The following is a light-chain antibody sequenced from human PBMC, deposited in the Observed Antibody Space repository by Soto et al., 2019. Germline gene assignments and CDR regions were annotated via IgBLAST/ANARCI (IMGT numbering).Light chain of an antibody. CDR1: QSIRSD. J-gene: IGKJ1*01. CDR3: QQFNNWHLT. Sequence: EIVMTQFPATLSVSPGERATLSCRASQSIRSDVAWYQQRPGQAPRLLIYGASARAPGIPARFSGSGSGTEFTLAISSLQSEDFALYYCQQFNNWHLTFGQGTKVDIK. V-gene: IGKV3-15*01. CDR2: GAS.